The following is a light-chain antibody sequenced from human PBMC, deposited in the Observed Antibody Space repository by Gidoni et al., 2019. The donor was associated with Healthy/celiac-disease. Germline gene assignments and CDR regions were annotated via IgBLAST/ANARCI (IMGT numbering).Light chain of an antibody. CDR2: GAS. Sequence: EIVLTHPPATLSVSPGERATLSCRASQSVSSNLAWYQQKPGQAPRLLIYGASTRATGIPARFSGSGSGTEFTLTISSLQSEDFAVYYCQQYNNWPSLTFGGGTKVEIK. CDR3: QQYNNWPSLT. J-gene: IGKJ4*01. CDR1: QSVSSN. V-gene: IGKV3D-15*01.